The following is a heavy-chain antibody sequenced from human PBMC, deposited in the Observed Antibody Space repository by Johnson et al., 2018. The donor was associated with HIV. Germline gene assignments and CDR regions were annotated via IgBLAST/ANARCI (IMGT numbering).Heavy chain of an antibody. CDR1: GFTFSSYG. Sequence: QMQLVESGGGVVQPGRSLRLSCAASGFTFSSYGMHWVRQAPGKGLEWVAVIWFDGSNKYYADSVKGRFTISRDNSKNTLYLQMNSLRAEDTAVYYCARTLWVGKESAFDIWGQGTMVTVSS. CDR3: ARTLWVGKESAFDI. V-gene: IGHV3-33*01. CDR2: IWFDGSNK. J-gene: IGHJ3*02. D-gene: IGHD3-16*01.